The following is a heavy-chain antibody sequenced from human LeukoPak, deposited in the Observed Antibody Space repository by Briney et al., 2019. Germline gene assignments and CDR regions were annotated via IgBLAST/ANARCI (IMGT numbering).Heavy chain of an antibody. Sequence: ASVKVSCKASGYTFTSYGISWVRQAPGQGLEWMGWISAYNGNTNYAQKLLGRVTMTTDTSTSTAYMELRSLRSDDTAVYYCARDACPYSSSCHMDVWGKGTTVTVSS. CDR3: ARDACPYSSSCHMDV. V-gene: IGHV1-18*04. CDR2: ISAYNGNT. D-gene: IGHD6-13*01. CDR1: GYTFTSYG. J-gene: IGHJ6*04.